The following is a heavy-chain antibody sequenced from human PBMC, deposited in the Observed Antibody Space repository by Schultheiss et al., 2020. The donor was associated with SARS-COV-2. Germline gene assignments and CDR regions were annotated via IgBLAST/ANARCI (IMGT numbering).Heavy chain of an antibody. CDR3: ARGGGYKFGDEFDY. D-gene: IGHD2-21*02. V-gene: IGHV3-30*03. J-gene: IGHJ4*02. Sequence: GGSLRLSCAASGFTFSTYGMHWVRQAPGKGLEWVAVISYDGSNKYYADSVKGRFTISRDNSKNTLYLQMNSLRVEDMAVYYCARGGGYKFGDEFDYWGQGTLVTVSS. CDR1: GFTFSTYG. CDR2: ISYDGSNK.